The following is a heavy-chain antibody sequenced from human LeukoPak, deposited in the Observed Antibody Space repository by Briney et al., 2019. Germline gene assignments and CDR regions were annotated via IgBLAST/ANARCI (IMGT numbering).Heavy chain of an antibody. CDR1: RGIFRNYA. Sequence: AAVTVSCKSSRGIFRNYALSWVRQAPGQGLEWMGRIIPIFGTANYAQKFQGRVTITADKSTSTAYMELSSLRSEDTAVYYCARLDIVATTHYFDYWGQGALVTVS. J-gene: IGHJ4*02. CDR2: IIPIFGTA. D-gene: IGHD5-12*01. CDR3: ARLDIVATTHYFDY. V-gene: IGHV1-69*06.